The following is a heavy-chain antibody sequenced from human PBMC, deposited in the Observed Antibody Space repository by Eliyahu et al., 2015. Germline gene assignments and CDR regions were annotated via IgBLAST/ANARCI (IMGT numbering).Heavy chain of an antibody. CDR2: ISGSGGST. CDR1: XFPFIXXA. D-gene: IGHD2-2*01. Sequence: EVQLVESGGGLVXPGGSLXLSCAASXFPFIXXAXXWVRQGPGKGLEWVSAISGSGGSTYYADSVKGRFTISRDNSKNTLYLQMNSLRAEDTAVYYCARQYCSSTSCYVGGGAFDIWGQGTMVTVSS. J-gene: IGHJ3*02. V-gene: IGHV3-23*04. CDR3: ARQYCSSTSCYVGGGAFDI.